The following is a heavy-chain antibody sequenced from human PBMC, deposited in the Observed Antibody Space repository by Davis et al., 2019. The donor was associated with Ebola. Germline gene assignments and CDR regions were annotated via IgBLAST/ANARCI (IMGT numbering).Heavy chain of an antibody. CDR3: ARSIPTGIWFGELDY. J-gene: IGHJ4*02. Sequence: GGSLRLSCAASGFTFSGSAMHWVRQAPGKGLEWVSYISSSGSTIYYADSVKGRFTISRDNAKNSLYLQMNSLRAEDTAVYYCARSIPTGIWFGELDYWGQGTLVTVSS. V-gene: IGHV3-48*03. CDR2: ISSSGSTI. D-gene: IGHD3-10*01. CDR1: GFTFSGSA.